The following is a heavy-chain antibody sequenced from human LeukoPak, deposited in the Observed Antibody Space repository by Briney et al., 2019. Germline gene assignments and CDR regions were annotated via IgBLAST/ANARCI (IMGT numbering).Heavy chain of an antibody. CDR3: ARGHKIHTIQRSYYYYYMDV. V-gene: IGHV1-18*01. D-gene: IGHD1-1*01. CDR1: GYTFTSYG. J-gene: IGHJ6*03. CDR2: ISAYNGNT. Sequence: GASVKVSCKASGYTFTSYGISWVRQAPGQGLEWMGWISAYNGNTNYAQKLQGRVTMTTDTSTSTAYMELRSLRSDDTAVYYCARGHKIHTIQRSYYYYYMDVWGKGTTVTVSS.